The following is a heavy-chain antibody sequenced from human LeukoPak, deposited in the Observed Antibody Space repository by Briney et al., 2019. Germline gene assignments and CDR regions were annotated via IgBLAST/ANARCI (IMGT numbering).Heavy chain of an antibody. J-gene: IGHJ4*02. CDR3: AKVSIAAADDY. CDR2: ISYDGSNK. CDR1: GLTLSSYG. D-gene: IGHD6-13*01. Sequence: GRSLRLSCAASGLTLSSYGMHWVRQAPGKGLEWVAVISYDGSNKYYADSVKGRFTISRDNSKNTLYLQMNSLRAEDAAVYYCAKVSIAAADDYWGQGTLVTVSS. V-gene: IGHV3-30*18.